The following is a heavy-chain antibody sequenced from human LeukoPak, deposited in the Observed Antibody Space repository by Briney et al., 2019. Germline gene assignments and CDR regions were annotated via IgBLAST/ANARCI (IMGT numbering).Heavy chain of an antibody. J-gene: IGHJ5*01. CDR3: ARDHSNWNYAPDS. CDR1: GYTFTRYG. Sequence: GASVKVSCKASGYTFTRYGISWVRQAPGQGLQWLGWISASNGNTNYAQKFRDRVTMSTDTSTGTAYLDVRSLTSDDTAVYYCARDHSNWNYAPDSWGQGTLVIVSS. V-gene: IGHV1-18*01. D-gene: IGHD1-7*01. CDR2: ISASNGNT.